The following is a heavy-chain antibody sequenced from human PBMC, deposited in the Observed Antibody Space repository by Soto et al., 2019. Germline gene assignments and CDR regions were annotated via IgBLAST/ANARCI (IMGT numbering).Heavy chain of an antibody. CDR3: ARGLLYATAYVDY. Sequence: QVQLVQSGAEVKKPGSSVKVSCKASGDTFTTNSLNWVRQAPGQGLEWMGGIIPVVGTTKYAQKYQDRVTNTGDKSTNTAYMELSSLRSDDTAVYYCARGLLYATAYVDYWGQGTPVTVSS. J-gene: IGHJ4*02. V-gene: IGHV1-69*06. CDR2: IIPVVGTT. CDR1: GDTFTTNS. D-gene: IGHD2-8*01.